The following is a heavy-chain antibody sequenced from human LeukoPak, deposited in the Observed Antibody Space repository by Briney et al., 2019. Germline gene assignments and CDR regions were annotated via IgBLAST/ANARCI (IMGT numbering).Heavy chain of an antibody. CDR1: GGSINSYF. V-gene: IGHV4-59*01. Sequence: SETLSLTCTVSGGSINSYFWFWIRQPSGKGLEWIGHIYYNGDSNYNPSLKSRVTISLDTSNQLSLKLNSVTAADTAVYYCAKYLGGNFDYWGQGTLVTVSS. D-gene: IGHD4-23*01. J-gene: IGHJ4*02. CDR2: IYYNGDS. CDR3: AKYLGGNFDY.